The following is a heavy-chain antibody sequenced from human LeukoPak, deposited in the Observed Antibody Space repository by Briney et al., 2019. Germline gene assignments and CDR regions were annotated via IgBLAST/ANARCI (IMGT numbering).Heavy chain of an antibody. J-gene: IGHJ4*02. CDR3: ARPRSGGTWFFDY. D-gene: IGHD2-15*01. CDR1: GFTFSTYW. CDR2: ISGTSSTI. V-gene: IGHV3-48*04. Sequence: GGSLRLSCAASGFTFSTYWMNWVRQAPGKGLEWISHISGTSSTIKYADSVKGRFTISRDNAKNSLHLQMNSLRAEDTAVYYCARPRSGGTWFFDYWGQGTLVTVSS.